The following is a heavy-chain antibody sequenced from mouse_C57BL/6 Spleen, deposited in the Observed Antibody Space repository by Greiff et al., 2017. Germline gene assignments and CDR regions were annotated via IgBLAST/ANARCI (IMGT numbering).Heavy chain of an antibody. Sequence: EVQVVESGGGLVKPGGSLKLSCAASGFTFSSYAMSWVRQTPEKRLEWVATISDGGSYTYYPDNGKGRFTISRDNAKNNLYLQMSHLKSEDTAMYYCARDGGVITTAEWYFDVWGTGTTVTVSS. CDR2: ISDGGSYT. V-gene: IGHV5-4*01. J-gene: IGHJ1*03. CDR3: ARDGGVITTAEWYFDV. D-gene: IGHD1-1*01. CDR1: GFTFSSYA.